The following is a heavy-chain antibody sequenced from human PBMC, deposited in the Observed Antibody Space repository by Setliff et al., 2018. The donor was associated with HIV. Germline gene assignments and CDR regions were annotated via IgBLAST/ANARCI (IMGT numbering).Heavy chain of an antibody. CDR1: GYTFTSYG. V-gene: IGHV1-18*01. CDR2: ISAYNGNT. Sequence: ASVKVSCKASGYTFTSYGISWVRQAPGQGLEWMGWISAYNGNTNYAQKLRGRVTMTTDTSTSTAYMELRSLRSDDTAVYYCARETNSGYSSGWYEGGVYYFDYWGQGTLVTVSS. J-gene: IGHJ4*02. CDR3: ARETNSGYSSGWYEGGVYYFDY. D-gene: IGHD6-19*01.